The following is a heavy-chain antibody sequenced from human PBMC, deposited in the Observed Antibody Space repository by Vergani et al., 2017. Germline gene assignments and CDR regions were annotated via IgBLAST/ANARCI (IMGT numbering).Heavy chain of an antibody. D-gene: IGHD3-22*01. J-gene: IGHJ4*02. CDR1: GGTFSSYT. V-gene: IGHV1-69*08. CDR2: IIPILGIA. Sequence: QVQLVQSGAEVKKPGSSVKVSCKASGGTFSSYTISWVRQAPGQGLEWMGRIIPILGIANYAQKFQCRVTITADKSTSTAYMELSSLRSEDTAVYYCARDHYDSSGYYYWGQGTLVTVSS. CDR3: ARDHYDSSGYYY.